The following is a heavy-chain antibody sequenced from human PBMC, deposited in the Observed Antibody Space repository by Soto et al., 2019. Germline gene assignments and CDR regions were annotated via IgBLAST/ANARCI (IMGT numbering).Heavy chain of an antibody. CDR3: AKEGAE. CDR2: IYLSGGNT. CDR1: GYNFINNY. V-gene: IGHV1-46*01. J-gene: IGHJ4*02. Sequence: QEQLVQSGAEVKNPGASVKISCTASGYNFINNYIYWVRQAPGQGLEYMGLIYLSGGNTKYAQKFQDRVTMTRDTSTNTVYLELTSLRFDDTAMYYCAKEGAEWGQGTLVTVSS.